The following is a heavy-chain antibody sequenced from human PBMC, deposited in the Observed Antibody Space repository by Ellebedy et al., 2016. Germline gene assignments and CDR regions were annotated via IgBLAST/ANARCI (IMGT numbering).Heavy chain of an antibody. CDR1: GGSITNFY. CDR2: IYYDGST. Sequence: SETLSLXXSVSGGSITNFYWSWIRQPPGKGLEWIGFIYYDGSTRYNPSLKSRVTISEDTSKNQISLKLTSVTAADTAVYYCARVGHYSGKEYFDYWGQGTLLTVSS. V-gene: IGHV4-59*01. D-gene: IGHD4-23*01. CDR3: ARVGHYSGKEYFDY. J-gene: IGHJ4*02.